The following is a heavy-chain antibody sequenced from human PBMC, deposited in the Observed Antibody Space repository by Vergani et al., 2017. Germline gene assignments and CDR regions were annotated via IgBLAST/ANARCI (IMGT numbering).Heavy chain of an antibody. J-gene: IGHJ4*02. D-gene: IGHD2-2*01. CDR3: ARVGTSSNRDYFDY. Sequence: QVQLVQSGTEVKKPGASVKVSCKASGYTFNGYYIHWVRQAPGQGLEYMGWIDPNSDGTNYAQKFQGRVTMTRDTSISTAYMELSNLRSDDTAVYYCARVGTSSNRDYFDYWGQGTLVTVSS. CDR2: IDPNSDGT. CDR1: GYTFNGYY. V-gene: IGHV1-2*02.